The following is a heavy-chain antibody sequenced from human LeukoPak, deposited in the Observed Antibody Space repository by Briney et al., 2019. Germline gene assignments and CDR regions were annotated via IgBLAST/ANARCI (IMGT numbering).Heavy chain of an antibody. Sequence: PGGSLRLSCAASGFTFSSYSMNWVRQAPGKGLEWVSAISGSGGSTYYADSVKGRFTISRDNSKNTLYLQMNSLRAEDTAVYYCAKEEEGDSSGYHTVFDYWGQGTLVTVSS. V-gene: IGHV3-23*01. CDR2: ISGSGGST. J-gene: IGHJ4*02. CDR1: GFTFSSYS. D-gene: IGHD3-22*01. CDR3: AKEEEGDSSGYHTVFDY.